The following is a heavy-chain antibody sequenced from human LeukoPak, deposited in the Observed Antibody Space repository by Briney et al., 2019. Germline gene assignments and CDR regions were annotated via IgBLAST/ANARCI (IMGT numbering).Heavy chain of an antibody. D-gene: IGHD3-3*01. CDR2: ISAYNGNT. CDR3: ARVAIDYDFWSGYYPYYYYYYMDV. Sequence: ASVKVSCKASGYTFTSYGISWVRQAPGQGLEWMGWISAYNGNTNYAQKLQGRVTMTTDTSTSTAYMELRSLRSDDTAVYYCARVAIDYDFWSGYYPYYYYYYMDVWGKGTTVTASS. CDR1: GYTFTSYG. V-gene: IGHV1-18*01. J-gene: IGHJ6*03.